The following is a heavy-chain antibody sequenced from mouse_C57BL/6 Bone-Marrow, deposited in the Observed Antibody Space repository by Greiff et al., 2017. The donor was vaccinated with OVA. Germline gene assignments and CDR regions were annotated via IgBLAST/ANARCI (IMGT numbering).Heavy chain of an antibody. CDR3: TRELYGCDYYAMDY. CDR1: GYTFTDYE. CDR2: IDPETGGT. D-gene: IGHD2-2*01. Sequence: VQLQQSGAELVRPGASVTLSCKASGYTFTDYEMHWVKQTPVHGLEWIGAIDPETGGTAYNQKFKGKAILTADKSSSTAYMELRSLTSEDSAVYYCTRELYGCDYYAMDYWGQGTSVTVSS. J-gene: IGHJ4*01. V-gene: IGHV1-15*01.